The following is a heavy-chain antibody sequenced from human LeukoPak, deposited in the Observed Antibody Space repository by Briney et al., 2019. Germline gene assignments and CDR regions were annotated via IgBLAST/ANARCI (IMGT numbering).Heavy chain of an antibody. CDR3: ARRYCSSTSCPPDCYYMDV. V-gene: IGHV4-59*08. D-gene: IGHD2-2*01. CDR1: SGSISSYY. CDR2: IYYSGST. J-gene: IGHJ6*03. Sequence: SETLSLTCTVSSGSISSYYWSWIRQPPGKGLEWIGYIYYSGSTNYNPSLKSRVTISVDTSKNQFSLKLSSVTAADTAVYYCARRYCSSTSCPPDCYYMDVWGKGTTVTVSS.